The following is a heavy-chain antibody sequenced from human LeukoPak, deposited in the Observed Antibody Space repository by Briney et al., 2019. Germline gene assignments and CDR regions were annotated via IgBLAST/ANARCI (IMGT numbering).Heavy chain of an antibody. V-gene: IGHV4-59*08. Sequence: SETLSLTCTVSGGSISSYYWSWIRQPPGKGLEWIGYIYYSGSTNYNPSLKSRVTISVDTSKNQFSLKLSSVTAADTAVYYCASSMVRGVIRGYWGQGTLVTVSS. CDR1: GGSISSYY. CDR3: ASSMVRGVIRGY. J-gene: IGHJ4*02. D-gene: IGHD3-10*01. CDR2: IYYSGST.